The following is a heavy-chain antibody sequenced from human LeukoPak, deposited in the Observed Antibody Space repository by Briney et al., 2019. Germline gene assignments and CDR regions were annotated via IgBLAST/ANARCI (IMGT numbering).Heavy chain of an antibody. CDR3: ARGSDGYSGYADY. D-gene: IGHD5-12*01. CDR2: IYSGGST. V-gene: IGHV3-53*01. Sequence: GGSLRLSCAASGFTVSSNYMSWVRQAPGKGLEWVSVIYSGGSTYYADSVKGRFTISRDNSKNTLYLQMNSLRAEDTAVYYCARGSDGYSGYADYWGQGTLVTVSS. J-gene: IGHJ4*02. CDR1: GFTVSSNY.